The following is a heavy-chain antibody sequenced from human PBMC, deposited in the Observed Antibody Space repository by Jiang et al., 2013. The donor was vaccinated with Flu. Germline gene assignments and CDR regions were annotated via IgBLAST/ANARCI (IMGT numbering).Heavy chain of an antibody. CDR2: INPNSGGT. J-gene: IGHJ4*02. CDR1: FTGYY. CDR3: ARDQADGVGALDY. Sequence: FTGYYMHWVRQAPGQGLEWMGWINPNSGGTNYAQKFQGRVTMTRDTSISTAYMELSRLRSDDTAVYYCARDQADGVGALDYWGQGTLVTVSS. V-gene: IGHV1-2*02. D-gene: IGHD3-3*01.